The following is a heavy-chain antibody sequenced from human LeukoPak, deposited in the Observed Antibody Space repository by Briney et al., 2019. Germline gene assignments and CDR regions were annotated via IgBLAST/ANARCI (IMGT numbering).Heavy chain of an antibody. J-gene: IGHJ4*02. D-gene: IGHD4-17*01. CDR2: ISSSSSYI. V-gene: IGHV3-21*01. CDR1: GFTFSSYS. Sequence: GGSLRLSCAASGFTFSSYSMNWVRQAPGKGLEWVSSISSSSSYIYYADSVKGRFTISRDNAKNSLYLQMNSLRAEDTAVYYCASFATVTTVNVYWGQGTLVTVSS. CDR3: ASFATVTTVNVY.